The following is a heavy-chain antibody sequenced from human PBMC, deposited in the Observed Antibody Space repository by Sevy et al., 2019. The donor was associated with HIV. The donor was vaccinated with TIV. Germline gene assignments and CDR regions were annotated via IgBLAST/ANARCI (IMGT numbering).Heavy chain of an antibody. J-gene: IGHJ4*02. D-gene: IGHD4-17*01. CDR3: ARAWTDYGDHHHY. CDR2: IYYSGST. V-gene: IGHV4-39*01. CDR1: GGSISSSSYY. Sequence: SETLSLTCTVSGGSISSSSYYWGWIRQPPGKGLEWIGSIYYSGSTYYNPSLKSRVTISVDTSKNQFSLKLSSVTAADTAVYYCARAWTDYGDHHHYWGQGTLVTVSS.